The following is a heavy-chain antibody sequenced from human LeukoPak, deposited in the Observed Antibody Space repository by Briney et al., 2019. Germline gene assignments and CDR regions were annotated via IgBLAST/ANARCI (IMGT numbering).Heavy chain of an antibody. CDR3: ATAPRYSGFVDYYGMDV. Sequence: GSVKVSCKVSGYSLTELSMHWVRHAPGKGLEWMGGFDPEDGETIYAQKFQSRVTMTEDTSTDTAYMELSSLRSEDTAVYYCATAPRYSGFVDYYGMDVWGQGTTVTVSS. D-gene: IGHD5-12*01. V-gene: IGHV1-24*01. CDR2: FDPEDGET. CDR1: GYSLTELS. J-gene: IGHJ6*02.